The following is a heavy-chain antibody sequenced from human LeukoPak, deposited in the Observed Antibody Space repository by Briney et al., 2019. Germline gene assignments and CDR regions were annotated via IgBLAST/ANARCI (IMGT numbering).Heavy chain of an antibody. Sequence: GGSLRLSCAASGFTFSSYSMNWVRQAPGKGLEWVSYISSSSSTIYYADSVKGRFTISRDNAKNSLYLQMSSLRDEDTAVYYCARGSSVNYDFWSGNHAFDIWGQGTMVTVSS. CDR3: ARGSSVNYDFWSGNHAFDI. D-gene: IGHD3-3*01. J-gene: IGHJ3*02. CDR1: GFTFSSYS. V-gene: IGHV3-48*02. CDR2: ISSSSSTI.